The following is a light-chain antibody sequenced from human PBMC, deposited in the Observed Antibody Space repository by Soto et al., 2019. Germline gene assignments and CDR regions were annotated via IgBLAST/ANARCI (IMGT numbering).Light chain of an antibody. CDR3: SSYTTSSTYV. V-gene: IGLV2-14*01. Sequence: QSVLTQPASASGSPGESITISCTGNSSDVGGYHYVSWYQQYPGKAPKVMIYDVSNRPSGVSNRFSGSKSGNTASLTISGLQAEDEADYYCSSYTTSSTYVFGTGTKVTVL. J-gene: IGLJ1*01. CDR2: DVS. CDR1: SSDVGGYHY.